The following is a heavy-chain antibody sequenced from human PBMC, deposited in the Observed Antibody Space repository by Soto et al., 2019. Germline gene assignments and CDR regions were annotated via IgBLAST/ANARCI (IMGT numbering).Heavy chain of an antibody. CDR2: VYSSGAT. V-gene: IGHV4-4*07. D-gene: IGHD3-3*01. CDR1: GGSMSSYY. J-gene: IGHJ5*02. CDR3: ARGQRFSDWFDP. Sequence: KPSETLSLTCTVSGGSMSSYYWTWIRQPAGKGLEWIGRVYSSGATHYNPSLKSRVTISIDTSKNQFSLRLLSVTDADTAVYFCARGQRFSDWFDPWGQGTLVTVSS.